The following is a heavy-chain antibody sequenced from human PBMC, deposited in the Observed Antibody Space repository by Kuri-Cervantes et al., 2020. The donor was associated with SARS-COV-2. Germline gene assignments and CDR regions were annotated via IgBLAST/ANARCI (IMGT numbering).Heavy chain of an antibody. CDR3: ARLTIYSSFSYIDV. CDR1: GFTFSSYA. D-gene: IGHD5-24*01. CDR2: FSTSGTSK. J-gene: IGHJ6*03. Sequence: GGSLRLSCAASGFTFSSYAMSWIRQAPGKGLEWVSYFSTSGTSKYYTDSVKGRFTISRDNANNSLYLQMDSLRAEDTAVYYCARLTIYSSFSYIDVWGRGTSVTVSS. V-gene: IGHV3-11*04.